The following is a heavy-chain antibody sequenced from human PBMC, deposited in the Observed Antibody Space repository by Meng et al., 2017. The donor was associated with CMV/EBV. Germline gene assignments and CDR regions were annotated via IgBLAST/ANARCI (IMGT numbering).Heavy chain of an antibody. D-gene: IGHD2-21*02. CDR3: AREGDNPFDY. CDR1: GGASSSGYYY. J-gene: IGHJ4*02. V-gene: IGHV4-30-4*08. CDR2: IYYSGIT. Sequence: LQCSGPERVKPSQLLSPTWLVSGGASSSGYYYWSWIRQPPGKGLEWIGYIYYSGITYYNPSLKSRVTISVDTSKNQFSLKLSSVTAADTAVYYCAREGDNPFDYWGQGTLVTVSS.